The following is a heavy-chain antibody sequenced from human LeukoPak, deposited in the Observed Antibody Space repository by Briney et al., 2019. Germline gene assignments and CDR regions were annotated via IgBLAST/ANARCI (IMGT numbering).Heavy chain of an antibody. CDR3: AREVKWFDAFDI. CDR1: GGSINSYY. Sequence: SETLSLTCTVSGGSINSYYWSWIRQPPGEGLEWIGYIYYSGSTNYNPSLKSRVTISVDTSKNQFSLKLSFVTAADTAVYYCAREVKWFDAFDIWGQGKMVTVSS. J-gene: IGHJ3*02. CDR2: IYYSGST. V-gene: IGHV4-59*01. D-gene: IGHD3-22*01.